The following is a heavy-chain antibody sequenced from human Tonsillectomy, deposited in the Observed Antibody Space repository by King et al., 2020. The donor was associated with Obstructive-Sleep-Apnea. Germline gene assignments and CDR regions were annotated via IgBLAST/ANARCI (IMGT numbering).Heavy chain of an antibody. V-gene: IGHV3-74*01. Sequence: VQLVESGGGLVQPGGSLRLSCAASGFTFSSYWMHWVRQAPGKGLVWVSRINSDGSSTSYADSVKGRFTISRDNAKNTLYLQMNSLRAEDTAVYYCARGPLWFGELPPDYWGQGTLVTVSS. J-gene: IGHJ4*02. CDR3: ARGPLWFGELPPDY. D-gene: IGHD3-10*01. CDR2: INSDGSST. CDR1: GFTFSSYW.